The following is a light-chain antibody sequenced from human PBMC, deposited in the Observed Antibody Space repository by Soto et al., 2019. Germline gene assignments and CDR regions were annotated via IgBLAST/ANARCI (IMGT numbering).Light chain of an antibody. CDR1: QSVSGSY. Sequence: IVVREAPGTRSWCQAYRSTLSCMTSQSVSGSYLAWYQQRPGQARRLLIYGACNRATGIPDRFSGSGSGRDFTLTISRLEPEDFAVYFCQQYGNSQLTLGGGTKVDIK. J-gene: IGKJ4*01. CDR2: GAC. V-gene: IGKV3-20*01. CDR3: QQYGNSQLT.